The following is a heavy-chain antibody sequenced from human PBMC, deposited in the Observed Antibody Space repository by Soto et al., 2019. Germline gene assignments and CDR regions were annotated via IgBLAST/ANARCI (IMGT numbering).Heavy chain of an antibody. CDR2: ISYGGSNI. CDR3: AKDNCISTSCYRLYNWFDP. J-gene: IGHJ5*02. V-gene: IGHV3-30*18. CDR1: GFNFSSYG. Sequence: QVQLVESGGGVVQPGRSLRLSCAASGFNFSSYGMHWVRQAPGRGLEGVAVISYGGSNIYYADSVKGRSTISRDNSKNTLYLQMNNLRAEDTAVYYCAKDNCISTSCYRLYNWFDPWGQGTLVTVSS. D-gene: IGHD2-2*01.